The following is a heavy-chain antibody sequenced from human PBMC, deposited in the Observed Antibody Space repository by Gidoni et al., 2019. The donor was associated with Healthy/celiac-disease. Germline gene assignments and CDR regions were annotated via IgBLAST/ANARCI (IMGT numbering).Heavy chain of an antibody. V-gene: IGHV3-43*01. CDR2: ISWDGGST. CDR1: GFTFDDYT. J-gene: IGHJ4*02. Sequence: EVQLVESGGVVVQPGGSLRLSCAAYGFTFDDYTMHWVRQAPGKGLEWVSLISWDGGSTYYADSVKGRFTISRDNSKNSLYLQMNSLRTEDTALYYCAKDRDRFLEWLLLDYWGQGTLVTVSS. D-gene: IGHD3-3*01. CDR3: AKDRDRFLEWLLLDY.